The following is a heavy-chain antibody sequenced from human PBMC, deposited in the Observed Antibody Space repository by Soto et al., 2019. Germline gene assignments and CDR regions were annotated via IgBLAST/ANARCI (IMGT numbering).Heavy chain of an antibody. CDR1: GYSFTSYW. Sequence: PGESLKISCKGSGYSFTSYWISWVRQMPGKGLEWMGRIDPSDSYTNYSPSFQGHVTISADKSISTAYLQWSSLKASDTAMYYCPRRMRDHNLDGDGYYYSGKDVWGQGTTVTVSS. J-gene: IGHJ6*02. CDR3: PRRMRDHNLDGDGYYYSGKDV. D-gene: IGHD7-27*01. V-gene: IGHV5-10-1*01. CDR2: IDPSDSYT.